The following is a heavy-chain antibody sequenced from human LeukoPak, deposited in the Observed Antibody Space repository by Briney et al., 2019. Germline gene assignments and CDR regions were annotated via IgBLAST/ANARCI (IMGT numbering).Heavy chain of an antibody. D-gene: IGHD6-19*01. CDR1: GYSFTSYG. Sequence: ASVKVSCKASGYSFTSYGISWVRQAPGQGLEWMGWTSAYNGNTNYAQKLQGRVTMTTDTSASTAYMELRSLRSDDTAVYYCARHSSDWEFDYWGQGTLVTVSS. V-gene: IGHV1-18*01. J-gene: IGHJ4*02. CDR2: TSAYNGNT. CDR3: ARHSSDWEFDY.